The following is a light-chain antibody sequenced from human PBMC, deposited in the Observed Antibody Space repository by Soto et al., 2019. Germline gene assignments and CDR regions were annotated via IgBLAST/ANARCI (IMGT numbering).Light chain of an antibody. CDR2: DNN. V-gene: IGLV1-51*01. CDR1: SSNIGKNY. Sequence: QSVLTQPPSVSAAPGQTVTISCSGSSSNIGKNYVSWYQRLPGTAPKLPIYDNNERSSGIPDRFSGSKSGTSATLGIAGLQTGDEADYYCGTWDTSLSAVVFGGGTKLTVL. J-gene: IGLJ2*01. CDR3: GTWDTSLSAVV.